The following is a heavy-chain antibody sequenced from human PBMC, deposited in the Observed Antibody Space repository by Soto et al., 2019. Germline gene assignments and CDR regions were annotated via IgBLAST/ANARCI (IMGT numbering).Heavy chain of an antibody. V-gene: IGHV1-69*13. CDR2: IIPIFGTA. CDR1: GGTFSSYA. D-gene: IGHD5-12*01. J-gene: IGHJ3*02. Sequence: SVKVSCNASGGTFSSYAISWVRQAPGQGLEWMGGIIPIFGTANDAQKFQGRVTITADESTSTAYMELSSLRSEDTAVYYCAREAGLGGYNYRDAFDIWAQGTMVTVSS. CDR3: AREAGLGGYNYRDAFDI.